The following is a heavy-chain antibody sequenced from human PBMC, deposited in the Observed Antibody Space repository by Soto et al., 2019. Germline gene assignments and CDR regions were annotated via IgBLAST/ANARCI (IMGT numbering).Heavy chain of an antibody. CDR1: GYTFTSYY. Sequence: QVQLVQSGAEVKKPGASVKVSCKACGYTFTSYYMHWVRQAPGQGLEWMGIINPSGGSTSYAQKFQGRVTMTRDTSTSTVYMELSSLRSEDTAVYYCARVQGPGYYYYGMDVWGQGTTVTVSS. CDR3: ARVQGPGYYYYGMDV. V-gene: IGHV1-46*01. J-gene: IGHJ6*02. CDR2: INPSGGST.